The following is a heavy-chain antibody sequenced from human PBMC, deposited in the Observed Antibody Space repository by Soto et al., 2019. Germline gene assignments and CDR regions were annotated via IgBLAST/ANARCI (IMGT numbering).Heavy chain of an antibody. CDR2: IFYTGST. J-gene: IGHJ4*02. D-gene: IGHD3-9*01. CDR3: GRLEGLATISYYFDY. Sequence: SETLSLTCTVSGGSITNYYWNWIRQAPGKGLEWIGYIFYTGSTNYNPSLKSRVTISVDKSKNQFSLKLMSLSAADTAVYYCGRLEGLATISYYFDYWGQGALVTVSS. CDR1: GGSITNYY. V-gene: IGHV4-59*08.